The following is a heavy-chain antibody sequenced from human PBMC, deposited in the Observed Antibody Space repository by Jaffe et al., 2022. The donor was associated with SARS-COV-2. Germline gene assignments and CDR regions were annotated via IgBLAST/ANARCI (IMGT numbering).Heavy chain of an antibody. CDR1: GGAISSSNW. D-gene: IGHD3-22*01. V-gene: IGHV4-4*02. Sequence: QVQLQESGPGLVKPSGTLSLTCVVSGGAISSSNWWTWVRQSPGKGLEWIGEIYHSGSTNYNPSLKSRVTISVDKSKNHFSLKLSSVTAADAAVYYCAGTHYYDSSILFWGQGTLVSVSS. CDR3: AGTHYYDSSILF. J-gene: IGHJ4*02. CDR2: IYHSGST.